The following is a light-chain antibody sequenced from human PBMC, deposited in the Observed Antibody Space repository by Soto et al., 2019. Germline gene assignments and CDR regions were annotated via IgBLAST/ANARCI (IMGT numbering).Light chain of an antibody. CDR3: QQYGSSPRT. CDR1: QSVSSSS. J-gene: IGKJ1*01. Sequence: EIVLTQAPGTLSLSPGDRATLSCRASQSVSSSSLAWYQQRPGQAPRLLIYLASIRPTGIPDRFSGSGSGTDFTRTINRLEPEDFAVYYCQQYGSSPRTFGQGTKVEIK. CDR2: LAS. V-gene: IGKV3-20*01.